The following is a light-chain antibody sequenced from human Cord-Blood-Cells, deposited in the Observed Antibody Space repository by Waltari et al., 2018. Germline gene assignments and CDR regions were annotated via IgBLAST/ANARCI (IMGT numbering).Light chain of an antibody. CDR3: SSYTSSSTLVV. CDR2: DVS. V-gene: IGLV2-14*01. J-gene: IGLJ2*01. Sequence: QSALTQPASVSGSPGQSITISCTGPSSDGGGYNYVSWYQQHPGKAPKLMIYDVSNRPSGVSNRFYVSKSGNTASLTISGLQAEDEADYYCSSYTSSSTLVVFGGGTKLTVL. CDR1: SSDGGGYNY.